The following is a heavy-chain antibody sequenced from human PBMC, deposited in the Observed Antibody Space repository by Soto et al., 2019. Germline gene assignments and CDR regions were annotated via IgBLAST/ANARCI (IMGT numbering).Heavy chain of an antibody. J-gene: IGHJ6*02. CDR1: GITCSTCG. D-gene: IGHD2-2*02. CDR3: AKDLVPAAIRSRQYYSGMDV. Sequence: PGSSPRFAGAASGITCSTCGMHCVRKAQGKGLEWVAVISYDGSNKYYADSVKGRFTISRDNSKNTLYLQMNSLRAEDTAVYYCAKDLVPAAIRSRQYYSGMDVWGQGPSVTVSS. CDR2: ISYDGSNK. V-gene: IGHV3-30*18.